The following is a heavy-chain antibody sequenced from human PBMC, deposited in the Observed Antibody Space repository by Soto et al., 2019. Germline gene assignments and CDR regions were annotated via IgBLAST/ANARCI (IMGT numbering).Heavy chain of an antibody. V-gene: IGHV4-61*01. CDR1: GGSVSSGSYY. Sequence: PSETLSLTCTVSGGSVSSGSYYWSWIRQPPGKGLEWIGYIYYSGSTNYNPSLKSRVTISVDTSKNQFSLKLSSVTAADTAVYYCARARDVDTAMALDYWGQGTLVTVSS. CDR2: IYYSGST. CDR3: ARARDVDTAMALDY. J-gene: IGHJ4*02. D-gene: IGHD5-18*01.